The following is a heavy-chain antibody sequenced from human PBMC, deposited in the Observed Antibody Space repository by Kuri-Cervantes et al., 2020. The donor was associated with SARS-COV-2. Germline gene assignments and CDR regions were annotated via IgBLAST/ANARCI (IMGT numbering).Heavy chain of an antibody. V-gene: IGHV1-3*01. CDR1: GYTFTSYA. CDR2: INAGNGNT. D-gene: IGHD3-9*01. Sequence: ASVKVSCKASGYTFTSYAMHWVRQAPGQRLEWMGWINAGNGNTKYSQKFQGRVTITRDTSASTAYMELSSLRSEDTAVYYCARDKVLRYFDWFRTGVWFDPWGQGTLVTVSS. J-gene: IGHJ5*02. CDR3: ARDKVLRYFDWFRTGVWFDP.